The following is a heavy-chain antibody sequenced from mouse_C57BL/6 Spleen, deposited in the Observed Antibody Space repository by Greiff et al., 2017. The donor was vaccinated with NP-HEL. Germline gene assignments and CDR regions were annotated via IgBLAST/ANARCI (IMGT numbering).Heavy chain of an antibody. CDR2: ISNGGGST. V-gene: IGHV5-12*01. J-gene: IGHJ2*01. CDR3: ARHAENYFDY. CDR1: GFTFSDYY. Sequence: EVKLMESGGGLVQPGGSLKLSCAASGFTFSDYYMYWVRQTPEKRLEWVAYISNGGGSTYYPDTVKGRFTITRDNAKNTLYLQMSRLKSEDTAMYYCARHAENYFDYWGQGTTLTVSS.